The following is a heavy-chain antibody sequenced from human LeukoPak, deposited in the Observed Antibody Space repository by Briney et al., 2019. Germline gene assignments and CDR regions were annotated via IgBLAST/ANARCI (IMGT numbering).Heavy chain of an antibody. Sequence: GGSLRVSCAASGFTFSSYAMSWVRQAPGKGLEWVSAISGSGGYIYYAGSVKGRFTISRDNSKNTLYLQMNSLRAEDTAVYYCARDLYDSSGYYYYYFDYWGQGILVTVSS. D-gene: IGHD3-22*01. J-gene: IGHJ4*02. V-gene: IGHV3-23*01. CDR3: ARDLYDSSGYYYYYFDY. CDR2: ISGSGGYI. CDR1: GFTFSSYA.